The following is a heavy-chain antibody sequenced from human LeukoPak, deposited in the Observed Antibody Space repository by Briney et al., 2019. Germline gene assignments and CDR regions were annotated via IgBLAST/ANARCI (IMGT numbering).Heavy chain of an antibody. CDR3: AKDIGAEPEDWFDS. CDR1: GFRFSSYA. V-gene: IGHV3-23*01. J-gene: IGHJ5*01. CDR2: ITGSGDNT. D-gene: IGHD5-12*01. Sequence: PGGSLRLSCAASGFRFSSYAMTWVRQAPGKGLEWVSGITGSGDNTYYADSVKGRFTISRDNSKNTLNLQMNSLRAEDTAEYYCAKDIGAEPEDWFDSWGQGTLVTVSS.